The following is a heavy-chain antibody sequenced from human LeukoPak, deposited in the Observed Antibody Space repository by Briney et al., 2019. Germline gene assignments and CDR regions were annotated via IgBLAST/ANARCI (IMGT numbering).Heavy chain of an antibody. CDR2: IYSGGST. CDR1: GFTVSSNY. Sequence: GGSLRLSCAASGFTVSSNYMSWGPQAPGPGLEWVSVIYSGGSTYYADSVKGRFTISRDNSKNTLYLQMNSLRAEDTAVYYCARQKGRSDFQHWGQGTLVTVSS. CDR3: ARQKGRSDFQH. V-gene: IGHV3-53*01. D-gene: IGHD1-14*01. J-gene: IGHJ1*01.